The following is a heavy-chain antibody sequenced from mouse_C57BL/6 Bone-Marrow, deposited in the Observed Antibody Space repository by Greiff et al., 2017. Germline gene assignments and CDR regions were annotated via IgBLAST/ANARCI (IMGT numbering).Heavy chain of an antibody. V-gene: IGHV1-64*01. CDR3: AIFFDY. CDR2: IHPNSGST. CDR1: GYTFTSYW. Sequence: VQLQQPGAELVKPGASVKLSCKASGYTFTSYWMHWVKQRPGQGLEWIGMIHPNSGSTNYNEKFKSKATLTVDKSSHTAYLQLSSLTSDDSAVDYCAIFFDYWGQGTTLTVSS. J-gene: IGHJ2*01.